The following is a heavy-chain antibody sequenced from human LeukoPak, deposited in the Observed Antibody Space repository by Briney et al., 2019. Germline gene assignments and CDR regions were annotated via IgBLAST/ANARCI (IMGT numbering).Heavy chain of an antibody. Sequence: GGSLRLSCAASGFTFSSYSMNWVRQAPGKGLEWVSAISGSGGSTYYADSVKGRFTISRDNSKNTLYLQMNSLRAEDTAVYHCAKDRFSSPSFWGQGTTVTVSS. D-gene: IGHD6-6*01. V-gene: IGHV3-23*01. CDR2: ISGSGGST. CDR3: AKDRFSSPSF. CDR1: GFTFSSYS. J-gene: IGHJ6*02.